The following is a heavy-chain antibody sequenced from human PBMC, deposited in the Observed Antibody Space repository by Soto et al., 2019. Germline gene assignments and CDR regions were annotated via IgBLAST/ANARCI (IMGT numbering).Heavy chain of an antibody. CDR2: LDGAGGST. Sequence: GGSLRLSCLASGFTFSDFAMTWVRHVPGRGLGWVASLDGAGGSTYYAESVRGRFSISRDNSQNTLFLQMKRLTVDDTAIYYCAAPRDEYGSGVSWFTYGMDIWGQGTTVTVSS. CDR3: AAPRDEYGSGVSWFTYGMDI. CDR1: GFTFSDFA. D-gene: IGHD3-10*01. V-gene: IGHV3-23*01. J-gene: IGHJ6*02.